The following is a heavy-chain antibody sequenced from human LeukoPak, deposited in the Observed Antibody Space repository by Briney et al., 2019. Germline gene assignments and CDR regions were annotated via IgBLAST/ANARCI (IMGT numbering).Heavy chain of an antibody. Sequence: SETLSLTCAVYGGSFSGYYWSWIRQPPGKGLEWIGEINHSGSTNYNPSLKSRVTISVDTSKNQFSLKLSSVTAADTAVYYRARGSYSSSWYPIPFDYWGQGTLVTVSS. CDR2: INHSGST. D-gene: IGHD6-13*01. CDR3: ARGSYSSSWYPIPFDY. V-gene: IGHV4-34*01. CDR1: GGSFSGYY. J-gene: IGHJ4*02.